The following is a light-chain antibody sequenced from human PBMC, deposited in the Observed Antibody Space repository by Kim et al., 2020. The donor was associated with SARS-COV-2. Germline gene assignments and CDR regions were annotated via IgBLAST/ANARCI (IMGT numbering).Light chain of an antibody. Sequence: GQGLTITCSGSSSNSGSKTVNGYRHHPGPAPKLNTPTNRQRPSGVPDRFSGSKSGTSASLAISGLQSEDEADYVCAAWDDSLNGWVFGGGTQLTVL. CDR3: AAWDDSLNGWV. CDR2: TNR. J-gene: IGLJ3*02. V-gene: IGLV1-44*01. CDR1: SSNSGSKT.